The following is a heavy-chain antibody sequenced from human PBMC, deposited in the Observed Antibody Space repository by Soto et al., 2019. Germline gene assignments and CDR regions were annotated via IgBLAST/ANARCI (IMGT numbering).Heavy chain of an antibody. J-gene: IGHJ6*03. CDR1: GYTFTSYA. CDR3: ARDRSKHYCSGGSCYSASQSHYYMDV. V-gene: IGHV1-3*01. Sequence: ASVKVSCKASGYTFTSYAMHWVRQAPGQRLEWMGWINAGNGNTKYSQKFQGRVTITRDTSASTAYMELSSLRSEDTAVYYCARDRSKHYCSGGSCYSASQSHYYMDVWGKGTTVTVSS. CDR2: INAGNGNT. D-gene: IGHD2-15*01.